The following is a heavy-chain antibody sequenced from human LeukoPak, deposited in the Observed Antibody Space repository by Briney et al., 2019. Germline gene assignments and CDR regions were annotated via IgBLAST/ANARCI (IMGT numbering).Heavy chain of an antibody. CDR3: ARDQEGFDY. CDR1: GYTFTSNY. Sequence: VASVKVSCKASGYTFTSNYIHWVRQAPGQGLEWMGMIYPRDGSTSYAQKCQGRVTVTRDNSTSTVHMELSGLSSEDTAVYYCARDQEGFDYWGQGTLVTVSS. V-gene: IGHV1-46*01. CDR2: IYPRDGST. J-gene: IGHJ4*02.